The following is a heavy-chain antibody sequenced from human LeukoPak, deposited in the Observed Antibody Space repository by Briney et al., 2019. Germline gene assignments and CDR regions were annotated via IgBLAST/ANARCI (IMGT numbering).Heavy chain of an antibody. CDR1: GGSISSYY. CDR3: ARRVTMVRGVIRVYFDY. J-gene: IGHJ4*02. D-gene: IGHD3-10*01. CDR2: IYTSGST. V-gene: IGHV4-4*07. Sequence: SETLSLTCTVSGGSISSYYWSWIRQPAGKGLEWIGRIYTSGSTNYNPSLKSRVTISVDTSKNQFSLKLSSVTAADTAVYYCARRVTMVRGVIRVYFDYWGQGTLVTVSS.